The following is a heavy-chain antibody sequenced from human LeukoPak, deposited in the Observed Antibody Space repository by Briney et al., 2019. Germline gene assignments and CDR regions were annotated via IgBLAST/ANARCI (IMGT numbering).Heavy chain of an antibody. J-gene: IGHJ4*02. CDR2: ISAYNGNT. D-gene: IGHD5-12*01. CDR3: AREATYSGYDRLDY. Sequence: ASVKVSCKASGYTFTSHGISWVRQAPGQGLEWMGWISAYNGNTNYAQKLQGRVTMTTDTSTSTAYMELRSLRSDDTAVYYCAREATYSGYDRLDYWGQGTLVTVSS. CDR1: GYTFTSHG. V-gene: IGHV1-18*01.